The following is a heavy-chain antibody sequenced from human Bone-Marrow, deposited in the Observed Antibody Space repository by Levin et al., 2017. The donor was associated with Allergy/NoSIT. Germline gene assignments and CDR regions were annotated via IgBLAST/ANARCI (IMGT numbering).Heavy chain of an antibody. V-gene: IGHV3-53*01. CDR1: GFTVSSNH. CDR3: AREGQWLRYTPLGMDI. J-gene: IGHJ6*02. D-gene: IGHD6-19*01. Sequence: GGSLRLSCAASGFTVSSNHMNWVRQAPGKGLEWVSVINTDGSTYYAESVKGRFTISRDNSKNTLYLQMNTLRADDTAVYYCAREGQWLRYTPLGMDIGGQGTTVTVSS. CDR2: INTDGST.